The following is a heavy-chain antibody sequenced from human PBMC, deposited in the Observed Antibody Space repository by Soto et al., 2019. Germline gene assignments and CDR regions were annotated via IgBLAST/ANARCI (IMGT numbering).Heavy chain of an antibody. CDR2: IKQDGSEK. D-gene: IGHD3-3*01. CDR1: GFTFSSYG. V-gene: IGHV3-7*01. J-gene: IGHJ4*02. CDR3: ARDSDSYDFWSGTDY. Sequence: GRSMSLSWGAAGFTFSSYGRSWVRPAPGKGLEWVANIKQDGSEKYYVDSVKGRFTISRDNAKNSLYLQMNSLRAEDTAVYYCARDSDSYDFWSGTDYWGQGTLVTVSS.